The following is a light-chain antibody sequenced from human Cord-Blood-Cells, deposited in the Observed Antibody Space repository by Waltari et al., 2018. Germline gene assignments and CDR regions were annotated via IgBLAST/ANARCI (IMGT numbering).Light chain of an antibody. CDR1: SSDVGSYNL. V-gene: IGLV2-23*01. J-gene: IGLJ3*02. CDR2: EGS. Sequence: QSALPQPASVSGSPGQSITISCTGTSSDVGSYNLVSWYQQHPGKAPKLMVYEGSKRPSGVSNRFSGSKSGNTASLTISGLQAEDEADYYCCSYAGSSTWGFGGGTKLTVL. CDR3: CSYAGSSTWG.